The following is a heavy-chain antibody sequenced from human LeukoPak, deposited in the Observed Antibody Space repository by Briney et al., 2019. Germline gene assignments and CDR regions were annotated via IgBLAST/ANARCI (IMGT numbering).Heavy chain of an antibody. CDR1: GYSFTSYW. CDR2: ISPNDSDT. CDR3: ARQDRITIFGVIGSWFDP. V-gene: IGHV5-51*01. J-gene: IGHJ5*02. Sequence: ASVKISCKASGYSFTSYWIAWVRQMPGKGLEWMGIISPNDSDTRYSPSFQGQVTISADKSVYTAYLQWSSLRASDTAMYYCARQDRITIFGVIGSWFDPWGQGTLVTVSS. D-gene: IGHD3-3*01.